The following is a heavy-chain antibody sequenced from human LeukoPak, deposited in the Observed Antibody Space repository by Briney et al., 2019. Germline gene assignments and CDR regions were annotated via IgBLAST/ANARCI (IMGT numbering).Heavy chain of an antibody. CDR1: GYSISSGYY. CDR3: ARGGFYGDFNWFDP. Sequence: SETLSLTCTVSGYSISSGYYWGWIRQPPGKGLEWIGNIYYSGSTYYNPSFKSRLTISVDTSKNQFSLKLSSVTAADTAVYYCARGGFYGDFNWFDPWGQGTLVTVSS. D-gene: IGHD4-17*01. CDR2: IYYSGST. V-gene: IGHV4-38-2*02. J-gene: IGHJ5*02.